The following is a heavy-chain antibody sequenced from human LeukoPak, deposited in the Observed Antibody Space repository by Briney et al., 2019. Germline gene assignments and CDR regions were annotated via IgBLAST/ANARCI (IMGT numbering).Heavy chain of an antibody. J-gene: IGHJ4*02. Sequence: PGRSLRLSCAASGFTVSSNYMSWVRQAPGKGLEWVSVIYSGGSTYYADSVKGRFTISRDNSKNTPYLQMNSLRAEDTAVYYCARGMVRGVFDYWGQGTLVTVSS. V-gene: IGHV3-53*01. CDR1: GFTVSSNY. CDR2: IYSGGST. CDR3: ARGMVRGVFDY. D-gene: IGHD3-10*01.